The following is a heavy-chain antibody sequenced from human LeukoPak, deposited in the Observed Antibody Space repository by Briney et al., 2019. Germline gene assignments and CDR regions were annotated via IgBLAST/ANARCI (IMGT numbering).Heavy chain of an antibody. CDR2: IYSGGST. D-gene: IGHD3-22*01. CDR1: GFTFSSSS. V-gene: IGHV3-66*01. CDR3: ASRPTNYDSSGYYPYYFDY. J-gene: IGHJ4*02. Sequence: GGSLRLSCAASGFTFSSSSMNWVRQAPGKGLEWVSVIYSGGSTYYADSVKGRFTISRDNSKNTLYLQMNSLRAEDTAVYYCASRPTNYDSSGYYPYYFDYWGQGTLVTVSS.